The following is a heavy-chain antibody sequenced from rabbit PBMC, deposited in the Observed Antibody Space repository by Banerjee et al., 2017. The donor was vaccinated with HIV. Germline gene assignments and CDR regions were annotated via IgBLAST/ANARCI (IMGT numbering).Heavy chain of an antibody. D-gene: IGHD1-1*01. V-gene: IGHV1S45*01. J-gene: IGHJ4*01. CDR2: IYAACRGNT. CDR1: GLDFSSSYW. Sequence: EESGGDLVQPEGSLTLTCKASGLDFSSSYWLSWVRQAPGKGLEWIACIYAACRGNTYCASWAKGRFTISKTSSTTVTLQMTSLTTADTATYFCARKVGGYYTDNLWGPGTLVTVS. CDR3: ARKVGGYYTDNL.